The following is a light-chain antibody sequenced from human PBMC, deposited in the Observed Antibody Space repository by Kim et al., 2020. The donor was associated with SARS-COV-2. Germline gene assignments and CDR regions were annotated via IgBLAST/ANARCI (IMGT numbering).Light chain of an antibody. J-gene: IGLJ2*01. CDR3: SSYTSSSTPLV. V-gene: IGLV2-14*03. CDR2: DVS. CDR1: SSDVGVYNY. Sequence: QSFTISCTGTSSDVGVYNYVSWYQQHPGKAPKLMIYDVSNRPSGVSNRFSGSKSGNTASLTISGLQAEDEADYYCSSYTSSSTPLVFGGGTQLTVL.